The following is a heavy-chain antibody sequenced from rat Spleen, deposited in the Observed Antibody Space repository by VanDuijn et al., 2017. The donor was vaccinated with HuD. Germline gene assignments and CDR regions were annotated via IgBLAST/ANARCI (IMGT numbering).Heavy chain of an antibody. CDR1: GFTFSDYY. CDR2: INYDGSST. Sequence: EVQLVESGGGLVQPGRSLKLSCAVSGFTFSDYYMAWVRQAPNKGLEWVATINYDGSSTYYRDSVKGRFTISRDNAKRTLYLQMDSLKSEDTATYYCARSVFDYWGQGVMVTVSS. V-gene: IGHV5-7*01. J-gene: IGHJ2*01. CDR3: ARSVFDY.